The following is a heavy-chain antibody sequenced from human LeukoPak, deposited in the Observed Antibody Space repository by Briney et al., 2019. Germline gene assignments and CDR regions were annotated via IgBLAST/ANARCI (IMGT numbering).Heavy chain of an antibody. J-gene: IGHJ4*02. Sequence: AASVKVPCKPSGYTFTSFGISWVRQAPGQGLEWMGWIGAYNGDTNYAQKFQGRVTMTTDTSTSTAYMDLRSLRSDDTAVYYCTRDHCRGDNCPSFDYWGQGTLVTVSS. D-gene: IGHD2-15*01. CDR2: IGAYNGDT. CDR3: TRDHCRGDNCPSFDY. CDR1: GYTFTSFG. V-gene: IGHV1-18*04.